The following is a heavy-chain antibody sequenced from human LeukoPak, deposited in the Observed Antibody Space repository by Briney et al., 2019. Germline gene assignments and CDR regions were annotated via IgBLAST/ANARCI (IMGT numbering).Heavy chain of an antibody. J-gene: IGHJ6*02. D-gene: IGHD3-16*01. Sequence: SETLSLTCTVSDGSISSYYWSWIRQPPGKGLEWIGHIYYSWSTNYNPSLKSRVAISVDTSKNQFSLTLTSVTAADTAVYYCARDRFDDPYYYYGLDVWGQGTTVTVSS. CDR2: IYYSWST. CDR1: DGSISSYY. V-gene: IGHV4-59*01. CDR3: ARDRFDDPYYYYGLDV.